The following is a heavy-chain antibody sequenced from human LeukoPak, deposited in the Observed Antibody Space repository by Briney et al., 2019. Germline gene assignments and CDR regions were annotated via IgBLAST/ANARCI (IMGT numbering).Heavy chain of an antibody. CDR2: IYPGDSDT. V-gene: IGHV5-51*01. CDR1: GYSFTSYW. CDR3: AGSPSYYDILTGYLNGEYFQH. Sequence: GESLKISCKGSGYSFTSYWIGWVRQMPGKGLEWMGIIYPGDSDTRYSPSFQGQVTISADKSISTAYLQWSSLKASDTAMYYCAGSPSYYDILTGYLNGEYFQHWGQGTLVTVSS. J-gene: IGHJ1*01. D-gene: IGHD3-9*01.